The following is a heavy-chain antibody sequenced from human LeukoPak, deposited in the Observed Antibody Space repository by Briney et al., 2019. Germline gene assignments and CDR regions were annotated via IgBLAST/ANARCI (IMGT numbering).Heavy chain of an antibody. V-gene: IGHV3-30*04. CDR2: ISYDGSNK. Sequence: GGSLRLSCAASGFTFSSYAMHWVRQAPGKGLEWVAVISYDGSNKYYADSVKGRFTISRDNSKNTLYLQMNSLRAEDTAVYYCARDAYSGGSCFGPYYWGQGTLVTVSS. CDR1: GFTFSSYA. D-gene: IGHD2-15*01. J-gene: IGHJ4*02. CDR3: ARDAYSGGSCFGPYY.